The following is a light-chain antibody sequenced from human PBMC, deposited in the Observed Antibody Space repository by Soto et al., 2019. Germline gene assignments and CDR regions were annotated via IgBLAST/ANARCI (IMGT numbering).Light chain of an antibody. Sequence: DIQMSQSPSSLSAFVGDRVTITCRASQSISSYLNWYQQKPGKAPKVLIYAASSLQSGVPSRFSGSGSGTDFTLTISSLQPEDFATYYCQQSYSTPRTFGQGTTVEIK. CDR3: QQSYSTPRT. V-gene: IGKV1-39*01. J-gene: IGKJ1*01. CDR1: QSISSY. CDR2: AAS.